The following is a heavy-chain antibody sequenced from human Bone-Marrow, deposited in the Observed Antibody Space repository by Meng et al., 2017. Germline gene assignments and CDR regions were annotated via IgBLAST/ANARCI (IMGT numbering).Heavy chain of an antibody. CDR3: ARDWGWLQDYYYYYGMDV. Sequence: ASVKVSRKSSGYTFTGYHMHWVRQAPGQGLEWMGRINPNSGGTNYAQKFQGRVTMTRDTSISTAYMELSRLRSDDTAVYYCARDWGWLQDYYYYYGMDVWGQGTTVTVSS. V-gene: IGHV1-2*06. J-gene: IGHJ6*02. D-gene: IGHD5-24*01. CDR2: INPNSGGT. CDR1: GYTFTGYH.